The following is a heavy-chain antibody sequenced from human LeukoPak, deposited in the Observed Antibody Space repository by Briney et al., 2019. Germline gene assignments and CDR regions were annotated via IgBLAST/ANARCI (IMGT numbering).Heavy chain of an antibody. CDR3: AREKLPRHHIPGPFDY. D-gene: IGHD2-15*01. CDR2: ISSNGGST. CDR1: GFTFSSYA. V-gene: IGHV3-64*01. Sequence: GGSLRLSCAASGFTFSSYAMHWVRQAPGKGLEYVSAISSNGGSTYYANSVKGRFTISRDNSKNTLYLQMGSLRAEDMAVYYCAREKLPRHHIPGPFDYWGQGTLVTVSS. J-gene: IGHJ4*02.